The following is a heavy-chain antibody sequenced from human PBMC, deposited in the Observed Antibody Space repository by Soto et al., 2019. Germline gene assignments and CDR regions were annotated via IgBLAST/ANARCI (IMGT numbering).Heavy chain of an antibody. Sequence: QVQLVQSGAEVKKPGSSVKVSCKASGGTFNSDAISWVRQAPGQGLEWMGGIIPIFGTAIYAQKFQGRVTITADKSTSTADMALNNLRSEDTAVYYCASPWTTVGLLAYWGQGTLVTASS. V-gene: IGHV1-69*06. CDR1: GGTFNSDA. J-gene: IGHJ4*02. D-gene: IGHD4-17*01. CDR3: ASPWTTVGLLAY. CDR2: IIPIFGTA.